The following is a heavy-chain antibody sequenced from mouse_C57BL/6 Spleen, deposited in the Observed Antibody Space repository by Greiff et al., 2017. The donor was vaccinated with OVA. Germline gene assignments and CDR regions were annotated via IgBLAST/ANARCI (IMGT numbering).Heavy chain of an antibody. J-gene: IGHJ2*01. CDR1: GYTFTSYW. CDR3: AREGYYYGSSSSSYYFDY. V-gene: IGHV1-64*01. D-gene: IGHD1-1*01. CDR2: IHPNSGST. Sequence: QVQLQQSGAELVKPGASVKLSCKASGYTFTSYWMHWVKQRPGQGLEWIGMIHPNSGSTNYNEKFKSKATLTVDKSSSTAYMQLSSLTSEDSAVYYCAREGYYYGSSSSSYYFDYWGQGTTLTVSS.